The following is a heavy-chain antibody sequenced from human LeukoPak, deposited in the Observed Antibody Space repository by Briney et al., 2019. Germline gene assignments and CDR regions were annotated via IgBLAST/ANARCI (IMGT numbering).Heavy chain of an antibody. D-gene: IGHD3-22*01. CDR2: ISYDGSDK. Sequence: PGGSLRLSCAASGFSFSRNGMHWVRQAPGKGLEWVAVISYDGSDKYHADSVKGRFTISRDNSKNTLYLQMNSLRAEDTAVYYCARGESTYYYDSSGYYVGYYFDYWGQGTLVTVSS. CDR3: ARGESTYYYDSSGYYVGYYFDY. CDR1: GFSFSRNG. V-gene: IGHV3-30*03. J-gene: IGHJ4*02.